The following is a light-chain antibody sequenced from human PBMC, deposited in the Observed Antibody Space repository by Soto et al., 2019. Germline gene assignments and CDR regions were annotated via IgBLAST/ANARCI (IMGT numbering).Light chain of an antibody. J-gene: IGKJ3*01. CDR3: QQDGSSRWFT. CDR2: GAS. Sequence: EIVLTQSPGTLSLSPGERATLSCRASQSVNSSYLAWYQPKPGQAPRLLLYGASGRATGIPDRFSGSGSGTDFTLTISRLEPEDFAVYYCQQDGSSRWFTFGPGTKVYIK. V-gene: IGKV3-20*01. CDR1: QSVNSSY.